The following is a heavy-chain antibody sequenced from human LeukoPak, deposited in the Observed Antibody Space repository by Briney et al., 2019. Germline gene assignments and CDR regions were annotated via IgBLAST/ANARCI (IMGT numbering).Heavy chain of an antibody. J-gene: IGHJ4*02. D-gene: IGHD6-19*01. V-gene: IGHV3-7*01. CDR1: GFTFSAYA. CDR3: ARDRGWYHADS. CDR2: IKEDGSWK. Sequence: PGGSLRLSCEASGFTFSAYAMTWVRQAPGKGLEWVANIKEDGSWKHYAVSVQGRFTISRDSAKNSLYLQMNSLRAEDTAVYYCARDRGWYHADSWGQGTLVTVSS.